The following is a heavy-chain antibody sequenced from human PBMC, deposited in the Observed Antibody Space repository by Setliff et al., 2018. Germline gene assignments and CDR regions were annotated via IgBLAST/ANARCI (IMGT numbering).Heavy chain of an antibody. D-gene: IGHD3-3*01. Sequence: GGSLRLSCSASGFTFNTYTMHWVRQAPGKGLEYVSSIGPNGGSTYYADSVKGRFTISRDNSKNTLYLQMNSLRAEDTAVYYCAKDGDYNFWSGYFRAYYYYYYMDVWGKGTTVTVSS. CDR3: AKDGDYNFWSGYFRAYYYYYYMDV. V-gene: IGHV3-64*04. CDR1: GFTFNTYT. CDR2: IGPNGGST. J-gene: IGHJ6*03.